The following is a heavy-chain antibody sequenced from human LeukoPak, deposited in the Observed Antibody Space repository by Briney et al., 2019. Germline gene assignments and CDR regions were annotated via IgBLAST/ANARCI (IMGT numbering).Heavy chain of an antibody. CDR2: ITSSSTYV. CDR1: EFTFSNYN. V-gene: IGHV3-21*01. D-gene: IGHD3-3*01. J-gene: IGHJ4*02. CDR3: ARERNLEW. Sequence: GGSLRLSCEASEFTFSNYNMNWVRQAPGQRLEWVSSITSSSTYVFYADSVKGRFTISRDNAQNSLYLQMNSLRAEDTAVYYCARERNLEWWGQGTLITVSS.